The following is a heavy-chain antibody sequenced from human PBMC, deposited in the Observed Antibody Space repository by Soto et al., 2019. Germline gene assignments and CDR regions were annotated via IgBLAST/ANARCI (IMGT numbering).Heavy chain of an antibody. D-gene: IGHD3-3*01. CDR3: ARSGNFLNAFDI. CDR1: GGTFSSYT. Sequence: GASLKASCKASGGTFSSYTISWVQQAPGQGLEWMGRIIPILGIANYAQKFQGRVTITADKSTSTAYMELSSLRSEDTAVYYCARSGNFLNAFDIWGQGTMVTVSS. J-gene: IGHJ3*02. V-gene: IGHV1-69*02. CDR2: IIPILGIA.